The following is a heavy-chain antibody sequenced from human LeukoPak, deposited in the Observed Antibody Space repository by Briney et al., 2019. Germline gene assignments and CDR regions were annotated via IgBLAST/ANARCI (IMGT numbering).Heavy chain of an antibody. CDR2: IKSKTDGGTT. D-gene: IGHD4-23*01. CDR3: TTSRLRWYWDDAFDI. J-gene: IGHJ3*02. Sequence: GGSLRLSCAASGFTFSNAWMSWVRQAPGKGLEWVGRIKSKTDGGTTDSAAPVKGRFTISRDDSKTTLYLQMNSLKTEDTAVYYCTTSRLRWYWDDAFDIWGQGTMVTVSS. V-gene: IGHV3-15*01. CDR1: GFTFSNAW.